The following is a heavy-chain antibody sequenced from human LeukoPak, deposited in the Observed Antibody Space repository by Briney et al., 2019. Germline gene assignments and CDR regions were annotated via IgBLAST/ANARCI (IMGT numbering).Heavy chain of an antibody. D-gene: IGHD2-15*01. Sequence: GGSLRLSCAASGFTFSTYAMHWVRQAPGKGLEWVAGISYDGSNKFYTDFVKGRFTISRDNSRNTLYLQMTNLRPEDTALYYCARHYCSGVNCYSERFYYYYGMDVWGQGTTVTVSS. CDR2: ISYDGSNK. J-gene: IGHJ6*02. V-gene: IGHV3-30*04. CDR3: ARHYCSGVNCYSERFYYYYGMDV. CDR1: GFTFSTYA.